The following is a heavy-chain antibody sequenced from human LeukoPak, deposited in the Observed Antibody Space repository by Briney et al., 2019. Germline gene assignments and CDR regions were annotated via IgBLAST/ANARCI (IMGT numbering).Heavy chain of an antibody. J-gene: IGHJ4*02. Sequence: ASVKVSCKASGYTFTSYGISWVRQAPGQGLEWMGWINPNSGGTNYAQKFQGRVTMTRDTSISTAYMELSRLRSDDTAVYYCARKHVYNWNFAMFDFWGQGTLVTGPS. D-gene: IGHD1-7*01. V-gene: IGHV1-2*02. CDR3: ARKHVYNWNFAMFDF. CDR2: INPNSGGT. CDR1: GYTFTSYG.